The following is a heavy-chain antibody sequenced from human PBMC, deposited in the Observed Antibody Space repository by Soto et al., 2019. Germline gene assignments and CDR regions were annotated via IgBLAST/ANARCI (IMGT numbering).Heavy chain of an antibody. D-gene: IGHD3-10*02. J-gene: IGHJ4*02. CDR1: GLTFSNYW. CDR2: IKQDGTEK. V-gene: IGHV3-7*01. Sequence: EVQLVESGGGLVQPGGSLRLSCAVSGLTFSNYWMTWVRQAPGKGLEWVANIKQDGTEKYYVDSVRGRFTISRDNAKNSLYLHMNSVRVEDKAVYYYATDVAYDDVEGRMENWGQGTLVTASS. CDR3: ATDVAYDDVEGRMEN.